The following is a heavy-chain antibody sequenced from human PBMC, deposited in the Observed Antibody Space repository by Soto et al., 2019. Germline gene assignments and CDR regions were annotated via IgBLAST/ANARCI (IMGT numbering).Heavy chain of an antibody. D-gene: IGHD3-16*01. Sequence: QVQLVESGGGVVQPGRSLRLSCAASGFTFSSYGMHWVRQAPGKGLEGGAVISYEGSNKYYADSVKGRFTISRDNSKNTLYLQMNSLRAEDTAVYYCAKAPGGAIYGSYWYFDLWGRGTLVTVSS. CDR3: AKAPGGAIYGSYWYFDL. J-gene: IGHJ2*01. CDR2: ISYEGSNK. V-gene: IGHV3-30*18. CDR1: GFTFSSYG.